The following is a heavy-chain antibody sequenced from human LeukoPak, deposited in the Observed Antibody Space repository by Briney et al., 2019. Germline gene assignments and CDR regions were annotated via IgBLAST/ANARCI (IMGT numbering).Heavy chain of an antibody. CDR1: GFTISSNY. D-gene: IGHD2-2*01. Sequence: GGSLSLSCAASGFTISSNYMSWVRQAPGKGLEWVSVIYSGGSTYYADSVKGRFTISRDNSKNTLYPQMNSLRAEDTAVYYCARICSSTSCASYYYYYMDVWGKGTTVTVSS. CDR3: ARICSSTSCASYYYYYMDV. J-gene: IGHJ6*03. CDR2: IYSGGST. V-gene: IGHV3-53*01.